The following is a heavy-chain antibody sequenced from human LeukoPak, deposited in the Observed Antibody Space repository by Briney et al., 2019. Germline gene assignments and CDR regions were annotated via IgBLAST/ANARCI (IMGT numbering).Heavy chain of an antibody. D-gene: IGHD3-3*01. CDR2: IDPSDSYT. CDR1: GXSFTSYW. V-gene: IGHV5-10-1*01. CDR3: ARRTIHGMDV. Sequence: PGESLRISSKGSGXSFTSYWISWVRQMPGKGLEWMGRIDPSDSYTNYSPSFQGHVTISADKSISTAYLQWSSLKASDTATYYCARRTIHGMDVWGQGTTVTVSS. J-gene: IGHJ6*02.